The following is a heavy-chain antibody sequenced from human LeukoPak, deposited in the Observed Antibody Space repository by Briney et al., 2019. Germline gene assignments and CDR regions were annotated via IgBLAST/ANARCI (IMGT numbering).Heavy chain of an antibody. CDR3: ARSGAAGTYYYGMDV. CDR2: IGTAGDT. Sequence: GGSLRLSCAASGFTFSSYDMHWVRQATGKGLEWVSAIGTAGDTYYLGSVKGRFTISRENDKNSLYLQMNCLRAGDTAVYYCARSGAAGTYYYGMDVWGQGTTVTVSS. D-gene: IGHD6-13*01. V-gene: IGHV3-13*04. CDR1: GFTFSSYD. J-gene: IGHJ6*02.